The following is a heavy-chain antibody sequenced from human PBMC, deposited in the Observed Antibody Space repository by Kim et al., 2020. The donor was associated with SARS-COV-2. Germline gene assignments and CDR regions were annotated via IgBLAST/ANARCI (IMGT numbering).Heavy chain of an antibody. J-gene: IGHJ4*02. Sequence: ASVKVSCKASGYTFTSYGISWVRQAPGQGLEWMGWISAYNGNTNYAQKLQGRVTMTTDTSTGTAYMELRSLRSDDTAVYYCARVYPAELLSDYWGQGTLVTVSS. D-gene: IGHD1-26*01. CDR1: GYTFTSYG. V-gene: IGHV1-18*01. CDR3: ARVYPAELLSDY. CDR2: ISAYNGNT.